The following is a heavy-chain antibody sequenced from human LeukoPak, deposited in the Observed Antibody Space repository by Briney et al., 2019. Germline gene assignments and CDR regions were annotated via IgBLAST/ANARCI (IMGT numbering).Heavy chain of an antibody. CDR2: IYYSGST. CDR3: ARLASGQGAFDI. CDR1: GGSISSGGYY. J-gene: IGHJ3*02. Sequence: SETLSLTCTVSGGSISSGGYYWSWIRQHPGKGLEWIGYIYYSGSTNYNPSLKSRVTISVDTSKNQFSLKLSSVTAADTAVYYCARLASGQGAFDIWGQGTMVTVSS. V-gene: IGHV4-61*08. D-gene: IGHD6-19*01.